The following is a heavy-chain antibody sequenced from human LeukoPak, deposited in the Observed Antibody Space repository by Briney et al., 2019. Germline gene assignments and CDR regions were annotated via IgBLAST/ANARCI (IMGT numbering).Heavy chain of an antibody. CDR3: ARLPGIAVADYYYYYGMDV. J-gene: IGHJ6*02. V-gene: IGHV4-59*08. D-gene: IGHD6-19*01. Sequence: PSETLSLTCTVSGGSISSYYWSWIRQPPGRGLEWIGYIYYSGSTNYNPSLKSRVTISVDTSKNQFSLKLSSVTAADTAVYYCARLPGIAVADYYYYYGMDVWGQGTTVTVSS. CDR2: IYYSGST. CDR1: GGSISSYY.